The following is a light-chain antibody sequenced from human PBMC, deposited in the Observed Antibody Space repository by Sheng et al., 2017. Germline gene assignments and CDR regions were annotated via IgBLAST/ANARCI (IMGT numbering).Light chain of an antibody. J-gene: IGKJ4*01. V-gene: IGKV1-39*01. CDR1: QSISTY. CDR3: QQSYTTPRLT. Sequence: DIQMTQSPSSLSASVGDRVTITCRASQSISTYLNWYQHRPGKAPKLLIYAASSLQSGVQSRFSGGGSGTDFTLTISSLQPEDFATYYCQQSYTTPRLTFGGGTKVEIK. CDR2: AAS.